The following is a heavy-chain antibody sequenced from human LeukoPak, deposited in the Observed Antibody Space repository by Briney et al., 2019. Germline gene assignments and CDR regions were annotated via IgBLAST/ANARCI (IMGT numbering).Heavy chain of an antibody. D-gene: IGHD1-1*01. Sequence: GGSLRLSCTASGFTFAGYAMSWVRQAPGKGLEWVSSIQGIDSTTYHADSVKGRFTVSRDNSKNTLYLQMSSLRVEDTAVYYCVPKGNEGYWGQGTLVTVSS. J-gene: IGHJ4*02. V-gene: IGHV3-23*01. CDR1: GFTFAGYA. CDR2: IQGIDSTT. CDR3: VPKGNEGY.